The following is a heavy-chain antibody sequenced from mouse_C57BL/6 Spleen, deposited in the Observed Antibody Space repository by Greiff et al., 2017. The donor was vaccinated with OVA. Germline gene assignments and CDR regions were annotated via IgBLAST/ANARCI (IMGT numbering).Heavy chain of an antibody. V-gene: IGHV10-1*01. Sequence: EVKVIESGGGLVQPKGSLKLSCAASGFSFNTYAMNWVRQAPGKGLEWVARIRSKSNNYATYYADSVKDRFTISRDDSESMLYLQMNNLKTEDTAMYYCVRPSYYGSPTWFAYWGQGTLVTVSA. CDR3: VRPSYYGSPTWFAY. D-gene: IGHD1-1*01. CDR1: GFSFNTYA. J-gene: IGHJ3*01. CDR2: IRSKSNNYAT.